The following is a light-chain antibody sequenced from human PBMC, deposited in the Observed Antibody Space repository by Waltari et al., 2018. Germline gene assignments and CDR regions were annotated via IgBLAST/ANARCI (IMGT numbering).Light chain of an antibody. CDR3: QQSYSTPIT. CDR1: QSISSY. Sequence: DIQMTQCRSSLSASVGDRVTITCRASQSISSYLNWYQQKPGKAPKLLIYAASSLQSGVPSRFSGSGSGTDFTLTISSLQPEDFATYYCQQSYSTPITFGQGTRLEIK. J-gene: IGKJ5*01. CDR2: AAS. V-gene: IGKV1-39*01.